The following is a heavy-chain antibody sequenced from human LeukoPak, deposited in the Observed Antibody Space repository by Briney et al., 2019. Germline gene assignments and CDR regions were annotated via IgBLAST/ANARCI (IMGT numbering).Heavy chain of an antibody. D-gene: IGHD1-1*01. CDR3: ARDHNYAFDN. CDR2: IGIDSGNT. CDR1: GFPFIEYS. Sequence: GGSLRLSCTASGFPFIEYSMNWVRQVPGKGLEWIAYIGIDSGNTKYADSVRGRFTISADKAKNSLYLQMNSLRVEDTAVYYCARDHNYAFDNWGQGTLDSVAS. V-gene: IGHV3-48*01. J-gene: IGHJ4*02.